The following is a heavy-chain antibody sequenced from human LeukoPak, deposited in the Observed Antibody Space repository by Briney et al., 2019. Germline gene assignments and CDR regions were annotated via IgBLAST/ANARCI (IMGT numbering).Heavy chain of an antibody. V-gene: IGHV3-53*01. Sequence: PGGSLSLSCAASGFTLSSNYMSWVRQAPGKGLEWVPVIYSGGSTYYADSVKGRFTISRDNSKNTLYLQMNSLRAEDTAVYYCARVRYSSGWYFDYWGQGTLVTVSS. J-gene: IGHJ4*02. CDR2: IYSGGST. CDR1: GFTLSSNY. D-gene: IGHD6-19*01. CDR3: ARVRYSSGWYFDY.